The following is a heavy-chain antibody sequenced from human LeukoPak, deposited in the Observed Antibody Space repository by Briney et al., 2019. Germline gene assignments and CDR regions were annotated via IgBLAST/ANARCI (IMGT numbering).Heavy chain of an antibody. CDR1: GFTFSSYG. D-gene: IGHD4-11*01. J-gene: IGHJ4*02. V-gene: IGHV3-23*01. CDR2: ISGSGGST. Sequence: GGSLRLSCAASGFTFSSYGMHWVRQAPGKGLEWVSAISGSGGSTYYADSVKGRFTISRDNSKNTLYLQMNSLRAEDTAVYYCAKDRVYSNPWYFDYWGQGTLVTVSS. CDR3: AKDRVYSNPWYFDY.